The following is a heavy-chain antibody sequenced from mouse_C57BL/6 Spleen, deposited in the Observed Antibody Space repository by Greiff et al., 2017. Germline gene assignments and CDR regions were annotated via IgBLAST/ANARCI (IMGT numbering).Heavy chain of an antibody. D-gene: IGHD1-1*01. CDR3: TSITTVVAPFAY. CDR1: GFNIKDYY. Sequence: VQLQQSGAELVRPGASVKLSCKASGFNIKDYYMHWVKQRPEQGLEWIGRIDPEDGDTEYAPKFQGKATMNADSSSNTAYLQLSSLTSEDTAVYYCTSITTVVAPFAYWGQGTLVTVSA. J-gene: IGHJ3*01. CDR2: IDPEDGDT. V-gene: IGHV14-1*01.